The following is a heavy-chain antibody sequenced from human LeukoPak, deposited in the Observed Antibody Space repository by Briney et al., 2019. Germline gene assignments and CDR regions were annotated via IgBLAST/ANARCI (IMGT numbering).Heavy chain of an antibody. Sequence: ASVNVSCKSSGYTCTINGYSWVRQAPRQGLELMGWTTAYNGNTNNAQKVQVRVTMTIATSKSTASMELISLRSDATATAYCARGMGANHFDFWGKGNLVTVSS. CDR2: TTAYNGNT. CDR3: ARGMGANHFDF. D-gene: IGHD1-26*01. J-gene: IGHJ4*02. CDR1: GYTCTING. V-gene: IGHV1-18*01.